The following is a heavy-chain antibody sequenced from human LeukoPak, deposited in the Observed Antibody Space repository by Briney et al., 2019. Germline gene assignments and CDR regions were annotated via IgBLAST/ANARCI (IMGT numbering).Heavy chain of an antibody. CDR2: IRSKANNDAT. CDR1: GFTFSGSA. D-gene: IGHD5-18*01. CDR3: AKEYGYTYGEFDY. J-gene: IGHJ4*02. V-gene: IGHV3-73*01. Sequence: GGSLRLSCAASGFTFSGSAMHWVRQASGKGLEWVGRIRSKANNDATAYAASVKGRFTISRDDSKNTAYLQMNSLKTEDTAVYYCAKEYGYTYGEFDYWGQGTLVTVSS.